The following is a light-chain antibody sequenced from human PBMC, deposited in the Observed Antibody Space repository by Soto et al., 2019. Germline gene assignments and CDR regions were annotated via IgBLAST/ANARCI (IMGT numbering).Light chain of an antibody. J-gene: IGLJ2*01. CDR3: HSYDSSLTAVV. V-gene: IGLV1-40*03. CDR2: GNN. CDR1: RSNIGAGHD. Sequence: QTVVTQPPSVSGAPGQGVAISCTGSRSNIGAGHDVQWYQQLPGTAPKLLIYGNNNRPSGVPDRFSGSKSGASASLAITGLQADDEADYYCHSYDSSLTAVVFGGGTKLNVL.